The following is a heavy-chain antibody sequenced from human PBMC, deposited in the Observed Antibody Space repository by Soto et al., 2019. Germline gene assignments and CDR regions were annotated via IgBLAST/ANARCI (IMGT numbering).Heavy chain of an antibody. CDR3: ARDIGYDFWSVYYYYGMDV. V-gene: IGHV3-30*03. J-gene: IGHJ6*02. D-gene: IGHD3-3*01. Sequence: PGGSLRLSCAASGFTFSSFGMHWVRQAPDKGLQWVAVISYVGSDKYYADSVKGRFTISRDDSTNTMYLQMNSLRAEDTAVYYCARDIGYDFWSVYYYYGMDVWGQGTTVTVSS. CDR2: ISYVGSDK. CDR1: GFTFSSFG.